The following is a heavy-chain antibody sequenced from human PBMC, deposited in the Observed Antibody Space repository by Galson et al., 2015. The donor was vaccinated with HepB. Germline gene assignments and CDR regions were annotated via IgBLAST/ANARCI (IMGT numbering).Heavy chain of an antibody. CDR3: ARARHGDFPFDS. Sequence: SLRLSCAASGFTFDDYAMHWVRQAPGKGLQWLAVVSWNGSNRYYTDSVKGRFTISRDNFKNMVYLQMNSLRAEDTAVYFCARARHGDFPFDSWGQGTLVTVSS. CDR1: GFTFDDYA. CDR2: VSWNGSNR. J-gene: IGHJ4*02. D-gene: IGHD4-17*01. V-gene: IGHV3-30*04.